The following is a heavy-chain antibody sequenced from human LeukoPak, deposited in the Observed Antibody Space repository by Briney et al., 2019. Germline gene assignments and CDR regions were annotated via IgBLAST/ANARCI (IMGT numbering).Heavy chain of an antibody. V-gene: IGHV3-30*02. Sequence: PGGSLRLSCAASGFTFSSYGMHWVRQAPGKGLEWVAFIRYDGYNKYYADSVKGRFTISRDNAKNSLYLQMNSLRAEDTALYYGARRRWGWGPIFDYWGQGTLVTVSS. CDR2: IRYDGYNK. D-gene: IGHD3-16*01. CDR1: GFTFSSYG. CDR3: ARRRWGWGPIFDY. J-gene: IGHJ4*02.